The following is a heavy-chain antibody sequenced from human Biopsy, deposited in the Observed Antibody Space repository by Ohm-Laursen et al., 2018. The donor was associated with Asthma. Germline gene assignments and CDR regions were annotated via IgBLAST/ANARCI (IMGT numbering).Heavy chain of an antibody. CDR2: ISYDGSNK. V-gene: IGHV3-30-3*01. CDR1: GFTFSSYA. J-gene: IGHJ6*02. CDR3: ARDKPSHIDYYYGMDV. Sequence: SLRLSCAASGFTFSSYAMQWVRQAPGKGLEWVAVISYDGSNKYYADSVKGRFTISRDNSKNTLYLQMNSLRAEDTAVYYCARDKPSHIDYYYGMDVWGQGTTVTVSS.